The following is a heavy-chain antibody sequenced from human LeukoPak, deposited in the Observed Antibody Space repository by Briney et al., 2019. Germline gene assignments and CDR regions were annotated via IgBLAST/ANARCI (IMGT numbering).Heavy chain of an antibody. D-gene: IGHD5-18*01. Sequence: GGSLRLSCAASGFTFSSYWMSWVRQAPGKGLEWVANIKQDGSERYYVDSVKGRFTISRDNAKNSLYLRMNSLRAEDTAVYYCATQGYSGAREFDYWGQGTLVTVSS. V-gene: IGHV3-7*01. J-gene: IGHJ4*02. CDR1: GFTFSSYW. CDR3: ATQGYSGAREFDY. CDR2: IKQDGSER.